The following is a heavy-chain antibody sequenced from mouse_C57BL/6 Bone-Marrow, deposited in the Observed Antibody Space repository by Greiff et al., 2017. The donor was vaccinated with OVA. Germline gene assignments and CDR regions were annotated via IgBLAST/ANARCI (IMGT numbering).Heavy chain of an antibody. Sequence: EVQLQESGGGLVKPGGSLKLSCAASGFTFSSYAMSWVRQTPEKRLEWVATISDGGSYTYYPDNVKGRFTISRDNAKNNLYLQMSHLKSEDTAMYYCARGPYYYGSSSWFAYWGQGTLVTVSA. CDR2: ISDGGSYT. CDR1: GFTFSSYA. CDR3: ARGPYYYGSSSWFAY. J-gene: IGHJ3*01. V-gene: IGHV5-4*01. D-gene: IGHD1-1*01.